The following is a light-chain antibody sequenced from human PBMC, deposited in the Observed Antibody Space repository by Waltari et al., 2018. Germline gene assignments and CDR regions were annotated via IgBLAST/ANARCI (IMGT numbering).Light chain of an antibody. CDR1: QTLFYSSNNKNY. Sequence: DIVMTQSPDSLAVSLGERATINCKSSQTLFYSSNNKNYLAWYQLKPGQPPKLLIFGASTREAGVPYRFSGSGSATDFTLTIDTLQAEDVAVYYCQQYYTTPTFGQGTKVEIK. V-gene: IGKV4-1*01. J-gene: IGKJ1*01. CDR3: QQYYTTPT. CDR2: GAS.